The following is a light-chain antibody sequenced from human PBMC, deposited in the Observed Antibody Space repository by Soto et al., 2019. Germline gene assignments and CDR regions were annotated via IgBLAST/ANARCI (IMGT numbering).Light chain of an antibody. CDR1: QSVSSSY. CDR2: GAS. V-gene: IGKV3D-7*01. J-gene: IGKJ5*01. CDR3: QQYNNWPIT. Sequence: IVMTQSPATLSLSPWERATLSCRASQSVSSSYLSWYQQKPGQAPRLLIYGASTRATGIPARFSGSGSGTEFTLTISSLQSEDFAVYYCQQYNNWPITFGQGTRLEIK.